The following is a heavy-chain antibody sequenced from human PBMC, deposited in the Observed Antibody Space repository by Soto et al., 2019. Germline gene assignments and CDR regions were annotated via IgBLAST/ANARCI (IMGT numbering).Heavy chain of an antibody. V-gene: IGHV1-8*01. CDR3: ASISHYTMIGYYYGMDV. Sequence: GASVKVSCKASGYTFTSYDINWVRQATGQGLEWMGWMNPNSGNTGYAQKFQGRVTMTRNTSISTAYMELSSLRSEDTAVYYCASISHYTMIGYYYGMDVWGQGTTVTVSS. CDR2: MNPNSGNT. CDR1: GYTFTSYD. J-gene: IGHJ6*02. D-gene: IGHD3-10*02.